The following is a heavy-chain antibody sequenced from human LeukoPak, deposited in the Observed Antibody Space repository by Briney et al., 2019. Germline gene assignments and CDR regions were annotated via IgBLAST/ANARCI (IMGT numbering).Heavy chain of an antibody. CDR3: ARETAGWLDDAFDI. CDR2: IKQDGREK. Sequence: PGGSLRLSCAASGFTFSSYWMSWVRQAPGKGLEWVANIKQDGREKYYADSVKGRFTTSRDNAKNSLYLQMNSLRAEDTAVYYCARETAGWLDDAFDIWGQGTMVTVSS. D-gene: IGHD2-15*01. V-gene: IGHV3-7*01. J-gene: IGHJ3*02. CDR1: GFTFSSYW.